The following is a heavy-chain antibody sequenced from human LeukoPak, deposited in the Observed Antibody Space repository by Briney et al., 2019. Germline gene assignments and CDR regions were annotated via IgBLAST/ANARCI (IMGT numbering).Heavy chain of an antibody. Sequence: SETLSLTCAVSGGSFSGYYWNWIRQSPGKGLEWIGEINHSGSTYYNPSLKSRVTISVDTSKNQFSLKLSSVTAADTAVYYCARVWGFGELLYYYYMDVWGKGTTVTVSS. CDR1: GGSFSGYY. D-gene: IGHD3-10*01. CDR2: INHSGST. V-gene: IGHV4-34*01. J-gene: IGHJ6*03. CDR3: ARVWGFGELLYYYYMDV.